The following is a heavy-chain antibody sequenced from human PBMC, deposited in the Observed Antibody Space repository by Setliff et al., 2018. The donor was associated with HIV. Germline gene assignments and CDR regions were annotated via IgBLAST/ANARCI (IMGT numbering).Heavy chain of an antibody. V-gene: IGHV4-34*01. J-gene: IGHJ4*02. CDR3: ARRSDSWYFPFDY. D-gene: IGHD6-13*01. Sequence: SETLSLTCAVYGGSFSGHYWTWIRQPPGKGLEWIGEINHSGNTNYNPSLKSRVAMSIDTSKSQFSLKLISVTAADSAPYYCARRSDSWYFPFDYWGLGTMVTVSS. CDR1: GGSFSGHY. CDR2: INHSGNT.